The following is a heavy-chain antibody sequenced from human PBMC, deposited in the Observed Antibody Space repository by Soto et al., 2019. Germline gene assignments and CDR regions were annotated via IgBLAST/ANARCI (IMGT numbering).Heavy chain of an antibody. J-gene: IGHJ4*02. V-gene: IGHV1-69*13. CDR2: IIPILNSP. Sequence: SVKVSCKASGGTFGSYAITWVRRAPGQGLEWLGGIIPILNSPAYAQKFQARVVITADEITNTAYMELNSLRFDDSAVYYCAREAPYCTSATCPKFYDMDVWGQGTLVTVSS. CDR1: GGTFGSYA. CDR3: AREAPYCTSATCPKFYDMDV. D-gene: IGHD2-2*01.